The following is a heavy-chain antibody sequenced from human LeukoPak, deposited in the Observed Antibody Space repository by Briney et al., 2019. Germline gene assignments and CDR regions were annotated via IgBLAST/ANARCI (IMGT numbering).Heavy chain of an antibody. J-gene: IGHJ4*02. CDR1: GFTFSSHWM. D-gene: IGHD6-19*01. Sequence: GSLRLSCAVSGFTFSSHWMGWIRQPPGKGLEWIGSIYYSGSTYYNPSLKSRVTISVDTSKNQFSLKLSSVTAADTAVYYCARRISGWYTIIWGQGTLVTVSS. CDR3: ARRISGWYTII. V-gene: IGHV4-39*01. CDR2: IYYSGST.